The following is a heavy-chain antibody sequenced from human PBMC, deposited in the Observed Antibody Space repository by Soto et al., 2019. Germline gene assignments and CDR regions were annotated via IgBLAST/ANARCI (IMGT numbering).Heavy chain of an antibody. CDR2: MSYSGST. J-gene: IGHJ3*02. D-gene: IGHD2-15*01. CDR3: ARPFIEAVGGGFDI. Sequence: QLQLQESGPGLVKPSETLSLNCTVSGDSISSTNHYWGWMRQPPGKGLEWIGSMSYSGSTHYNPSLKSRVTISVDTSKNQFSLRLTSVTAADTAVYYCARPFIEAVGGGFDIWGQGTMGAVSS. V-gene: IGHV4-39*01. CDR1: GDSISSTNHY.